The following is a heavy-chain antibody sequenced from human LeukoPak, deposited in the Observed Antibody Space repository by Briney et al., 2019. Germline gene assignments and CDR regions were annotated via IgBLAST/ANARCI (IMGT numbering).Heavy chain of an antibody. CDR2: INHSGST. Sequence: PSETLSLTCAVYGGSFSGYYWSWIRQPPGKGLEWIGEINHSGSTNYNPSLKSRVTISVDTSKNQFSLKLSSVTAADTAVYYCARGWAVAGTGIGYWGQGTLVTVSS. CDR1: GGSFSGYY. CDR3: ARGWAVAGTGIGY. J-gene: IGHJ4*02. V-gene: IGHV4-34*01. D-gene: IGHD6-19*01.